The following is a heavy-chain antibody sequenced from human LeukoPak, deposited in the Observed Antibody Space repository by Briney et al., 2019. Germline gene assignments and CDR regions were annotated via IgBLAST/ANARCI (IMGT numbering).Heavy chain of an antibody. V-gene: IGHV3-53*01. CDR3: ASGEWPQDY. CDR2: ICSGGST. J-gene: IGHJ4*02. D-gene: IGHD3-10*01. Sequence: GGSLRLSCAASGFTVSTNYMTWVRQAPGKGVEGVALICSGGSTYYPDSVKGRFTISRDHSKNTLYLQMNSLRAEDTAVYYCASGEWPQDYWGRGTLVTVSS. CDR1: GFTVSTNY.